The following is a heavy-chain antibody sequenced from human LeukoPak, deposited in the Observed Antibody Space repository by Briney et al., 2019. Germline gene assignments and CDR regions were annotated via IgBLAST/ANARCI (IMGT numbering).Heavy chain of an antibody. CDR2: IIPIFGTA. CDR1: GGTFSSYA. D-gene: IGHD2-2*01. J-gene: IGHJ6*02. Sequence: ASVKVSCTASGGTFSSYAISWVRQAPGQGLEWMGGIIPIFGTANYAQKFQGRVTITADESTSTAYMELSSLRSEDTAVYYCARDWTVVPAAMSPYYYGMDVWGQGTTVTVSS. V-gene: IGHV1-69*01. CDR3: ARDWTVVPAAMSPYYYGMDV.